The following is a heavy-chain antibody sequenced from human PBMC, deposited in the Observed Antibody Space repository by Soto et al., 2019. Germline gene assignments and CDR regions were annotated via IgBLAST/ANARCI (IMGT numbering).Heavy chain of an antibody. CDR2: IKGDGSQR. D-gene: IGHD4-17*01. Sequence: PGGSLRLSCAASGFIFSSYWINWVRQTPGKGLECVAAIKGDGSQRYYVDSVKGRFTISRDNAKNPVDLQMKSLRAEDTAVYYCVRDAQRGGDYDYWGQGTLVTVSS. CDR3: VRDAQRGGDYDY. V-gene: IGHV3-7*01. CDR1: GFIFSSYW. J-gene: IGHJ4*02.